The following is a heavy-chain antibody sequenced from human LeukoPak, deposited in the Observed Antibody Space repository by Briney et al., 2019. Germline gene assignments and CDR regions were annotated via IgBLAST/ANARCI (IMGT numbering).Heavy chain of an antibody. V-gene: IGHV3-11*01. CDR3: ARYSSSWHRLDKTNFDY. CDR1: GFTFSDYY. Sequence: GGSLRLSCAASGFTFSDYYMSWIRQAPGKGLEWVSYISSSGSTIYYADSVKGRFTISRDNAKNSLYLQMNSLRAEDTAVYYCARYSSSWHRLDKTNFDYWGQGTLVTVSS. J-gene: IGHJ4*02. CDR2: ISSSGSTI. D-gene: IGHD6-13*01.